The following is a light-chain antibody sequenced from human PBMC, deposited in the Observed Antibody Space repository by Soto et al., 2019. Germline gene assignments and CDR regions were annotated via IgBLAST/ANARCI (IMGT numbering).Light chain of an antibody. CDR3: QQYFEWPPMT. Sequence: EVVLTQSPGTLSLSPGEIATLSCRASQSISQSLAWYQQRPGQSPRLLIYDASTRAAGISDRFRGSGSGTEFTLTISSLRSEDSAIYYCQQYFEWPPMTFGQGTKVDIK. J-gene: IGKJ1*01. CDR2: DAS. CDR1: QSISQS. V-gene: IGKV3-15*01.